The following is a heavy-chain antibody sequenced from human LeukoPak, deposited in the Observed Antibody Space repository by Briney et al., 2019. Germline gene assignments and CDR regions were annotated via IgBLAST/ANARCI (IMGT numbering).Heavy chain of an antibody. CDR3: ASKLTTGS. CDR2: IYSGGTT. D-gene: IGHD4-17*01. Sequence: GGSLRLSCAASGFTFNTYRMSWVRQTPGKGLEWVSVIYSGGTTKYADSVKGRFTIYRDTSKNTLYLQMNSLRVEDTAVYYCASKLTTGSWGQGTLVTVSS. CDR1: GFTFNTYR. V-gene: IGHV3-66*01. J-gene: IGHJ5*02.